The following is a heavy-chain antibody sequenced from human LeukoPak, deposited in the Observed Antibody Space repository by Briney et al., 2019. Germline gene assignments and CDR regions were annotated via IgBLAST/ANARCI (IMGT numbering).Heavy chain of an antibody. Sequence: PGGSLRFSCAASGFTFSSYAMSWVRQAPGKGLEWVSAISGSGGSTYYADSVKGRFTISRDNSKNTLYLQMNSLRAEDTAVYYCAKGATSSGSYSEFDYWGQGTLVTVSS. CDR3: AKGATSSGSYSEFDY. D-gene: IGHD1-26*01. CDR1: GFTFSSYA. J-gene: IGHJ4*02. V-gene: IGHV3-23*01. CDR2: ISGSGGST.